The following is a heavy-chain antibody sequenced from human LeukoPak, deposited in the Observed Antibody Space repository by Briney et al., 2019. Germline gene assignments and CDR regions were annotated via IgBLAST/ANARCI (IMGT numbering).Heavy chain of an antibody. J-gene: IGHJ4*02. CDR1: GFTFSSHA. V-gene: IGHV3-64D*06. CDR3: VKDLGGTYSFDY. D-gene: IGHD1-26*01. Sequence: GGSLRLSCSASGFTFSSHAMHWLRQAPGKGLEYVSTITGNGGTTYYADSVKGRFTITRDNSKNTLYLQMSSLRAEDTAVYYCVKDLGGTYSFDYWGQGTLVTVSS. CDR2: ITGNGGTT.